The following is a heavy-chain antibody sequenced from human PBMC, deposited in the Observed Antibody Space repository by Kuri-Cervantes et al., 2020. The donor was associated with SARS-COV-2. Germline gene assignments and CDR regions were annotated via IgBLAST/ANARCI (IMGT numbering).Heavy chain of an antibody. D-gene: IGHD3-16*01. J-gene: IGHJ6*03. CDR2: ISSSGSTI. V-gene: IGHV3-11*01. CDR3: AKGEGDGDIKYYYYYMDV. CDR1: GFTFSDYY. Sequence: GESLKISCAASGFTFSDYYMSWIRQAPGKGLEWVSYISSSGSTIYYADSVKGRFTVSRDNAKNSLYLQMNSLRAEDTAVYYCAKGEGDGDIKYYYYYMDVWGKGTTVTVSS.